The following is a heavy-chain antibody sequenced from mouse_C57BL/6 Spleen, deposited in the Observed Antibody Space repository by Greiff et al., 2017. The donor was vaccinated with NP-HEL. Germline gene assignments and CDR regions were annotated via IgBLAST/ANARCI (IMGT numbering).Heavy chain of an antibody. CDR2: INPGSGGT. Sequence: VQLQQSGAELVRPGTSVKVSCKASGYAFTNYLIEWVQQRPGQGLEWIGVINPGSGGTNYNEKFKGKATLTADKSSSTAYMQLSSLTSEDSAVYFCARAADYAMDYWGQGTSVTVSS. CDR3: ARAADYAMDY. V-gene: IGHV1-54*01. J-gene: IGHJ4*01. CDR1: GYAFTNYL.